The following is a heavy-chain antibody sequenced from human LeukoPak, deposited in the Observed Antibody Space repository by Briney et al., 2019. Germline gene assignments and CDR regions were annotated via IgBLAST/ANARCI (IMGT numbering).Heavy chain of an antibody. Sequence: GGSLRHSCAASGFTFSGFWMSWVRQAPTKGLEWVANIKYDGGDKRYVDSVKGRFTVSRDNANNSLYLQMNSLRAEDTAVYYCVRGGGSFDSWGQGTLVTVSS. CDR3: VRGGGSFDS. CDR1: GFTFSGFW. J-gene: IGHJ4*02. CDR2: IKYDGGDK. V-gene: IGHV3-7*04. D-gene: IGHD3-16*01.